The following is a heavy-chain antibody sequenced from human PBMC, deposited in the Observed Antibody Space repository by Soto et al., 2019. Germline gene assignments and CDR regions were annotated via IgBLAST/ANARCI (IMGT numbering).Heavy chain of an antibody. CDR3: ARGDIVLVPASECNWFDP. Sequence: QVQLVQSGAEVKKPGASVTVSCKASAYSFTTYHIHWVRRAPGQGLEWMGLINPDAGATNYAQRFQGRLRLTRDTSTSTVYMELRSLRFDDTAVYYCARGDIVLVPASECNWFDPWGQGTLVTVSS. CDR1: AYSFTTYH. CDR2: INPDAGAT. V-gene: IGHV1-46*01. J-gene: IGHJ5*02. D-gene: IGHD2-2*01.